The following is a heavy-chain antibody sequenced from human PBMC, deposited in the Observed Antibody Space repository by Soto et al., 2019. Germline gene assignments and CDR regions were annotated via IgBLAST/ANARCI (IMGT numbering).Heavy chain of an antibody. CDR1: GGSISSSSYY. CDR2: IYYSGST. D-gene: IGHD5-18*01. Sequence: PSETLSLTCTVSGGSISSSSYYWGWIRQPPGKGLEWIGSIYYSGSTNYNPSLKSRVTISVDTSKNQFSLKLSSVTAADTAVYYCARRRGYSYDFDYWGQGTLVTVSS. J-gene: IGHJ4*02. CDR3: ARRRGYSYDFDY. V-gene: IGHV4-39*07.